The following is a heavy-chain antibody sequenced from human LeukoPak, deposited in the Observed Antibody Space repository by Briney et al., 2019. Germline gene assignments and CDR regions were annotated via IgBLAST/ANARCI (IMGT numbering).Heavy chain of an antibody. CDR2: IYPGDSDT. D-gene: IGHD6-13*01. V-gene: IGHV5-51*01. CDR1: GYTFSNYW. Sequence: GESLKISCKGSGYTFSNYWIVWVRQMPGKGLEWMGIIYPGDSDTRYSPSFQGQVTISADKSINTAYLQWSSLKASDTAMYYCARCTAAAGPDAFDIWGQGTMVTV. CDR3: ARCTAAAGPDAFDI. J-gene: IGHJ3*02.